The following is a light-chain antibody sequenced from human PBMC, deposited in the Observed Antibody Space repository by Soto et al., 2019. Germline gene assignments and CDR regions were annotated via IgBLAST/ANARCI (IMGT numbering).Light chain of an antibody. Sequence: QSALTQPASVSGSPGQSITISCTGTSSDVGDYNFVSWYQQHPGKAPKLMIYEVSNRPSGVSNRFSGSKSGNTASLTISGLQAEDEADYYCSSYTISSALGVFGGGTQLTVL. CDR2: EVS. CDR1: SSDVGDYNF. CDR3: SSYTISSALGV. V-gene: IGLV2-14*01. J-gene: IGLJ3*02.